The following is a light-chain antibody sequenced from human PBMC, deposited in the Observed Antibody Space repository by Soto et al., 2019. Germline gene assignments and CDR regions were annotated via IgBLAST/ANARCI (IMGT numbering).Light chain of an antibody. CDR2: EVS. V-gene: IGLV2-14*03. CDR3: SSYTSSVTYV. CDR1: GSDVGGYRY. Sequence: QSVLTQPASVSGSPGQSITISCAGTGSDVGGYRYVSWYQQHPGKAPKLIIYEVSNRPSGVSVRFSGSKSGNTASLTISGLLTEEEAVYYCSSYTSSVTYVFGTGTKVTVL. J-gene: IGLJ1*01.